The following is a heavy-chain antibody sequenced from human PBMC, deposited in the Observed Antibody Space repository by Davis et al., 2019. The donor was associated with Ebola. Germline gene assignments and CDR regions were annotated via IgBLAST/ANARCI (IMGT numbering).Heavy chain of an antibody. CDR3: GKDITPGGLDS. D-gene: IGHD3-3*01. J-gene: IGHJ4*02. Sequence: GESLKISCAASGFTFGNYAMSWVRQTPGKGLEWVSSISGGGTITYYSDSVKGRFTISRDSAKNCLYLQMDSLRTEDTALYYCGKDITPGGLDSWGQGTLVTVSS. CDR2: ISGGGTIT. CDR1: GFTFGNYA. V-gene: IGHV3-23*01.